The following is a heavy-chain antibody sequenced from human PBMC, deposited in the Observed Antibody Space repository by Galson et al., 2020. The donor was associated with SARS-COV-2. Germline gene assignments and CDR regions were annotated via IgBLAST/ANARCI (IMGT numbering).Heavy chain of an antibody. D-gene: IGHD2-21*01. CDR1: GFSFSSHE. V-gene: IGHV3-48*03. CDR3: AREVMTTPDAFDL. Sequence: GGSLRLSCEASGFSFSSHEMSWVRQAPGKGLEWLSYIGRSGSTKYFADSVKGRFTISRDNARNSLYLQMNSLRAEDTAVYYCAREVMTTPDAFDLWGRGTMVTISS. J-gene: IGHJ3*01. CDR2: IGRSGSTK.